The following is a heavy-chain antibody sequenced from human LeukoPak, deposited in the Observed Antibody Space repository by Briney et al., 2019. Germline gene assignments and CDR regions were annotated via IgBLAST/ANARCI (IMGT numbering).Heavy chain of an antibody. CDR2: ISGNGGST. D-gene: IGHD5-18*01. CDR3: VKALRYSYGPGDY. J-gene: IGHJ4*02. Sequence: GGSLRLSCSASGFTFSSYALHWVRQAPGKGLEYVSSISGNGGSTYYADSVKGRFTISRDNSKNTLYLQMSSLRAEDTAMYYCVKALRYSYGPGDYWGQGTLVTVSS. CDR1: GFTFSSYA. V-gene: IGHV3-64D*09.